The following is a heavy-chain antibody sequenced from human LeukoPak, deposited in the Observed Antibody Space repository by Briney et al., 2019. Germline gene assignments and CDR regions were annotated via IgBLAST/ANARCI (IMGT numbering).Heavy chain of an antibody. V-gene: IGHV3-30-3*01. D-gene: IGHD1-26*01. Sequence: GRSLRLSCAASGFTFSSYAMHWVRQAPGKGLEWVAVISYDGSNKYYADSVKGRFTISRDNSKNTLYLQMNSLRAEDTAVYYCARPVGSTGYYFGYWGQGTLVTVSS. CDR1: GFTFSSYA. J-gene: IGHJ4*02. CDR2: ISYDGSNK. CDR3: ARPVGSTGYYFGY.